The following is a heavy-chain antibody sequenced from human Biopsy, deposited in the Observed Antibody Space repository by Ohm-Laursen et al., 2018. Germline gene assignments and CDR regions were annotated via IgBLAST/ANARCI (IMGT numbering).Heavy chain of an antibody. Sequence: TLSLTCTVAGGSISSDYWSGIRQTPGKGLEWIGYIYYSGSTNYNPSLKSRVTISVDTSKNQFSLRLNSVTAADTAVYYCARATNSTGWPYYYFYGMDVWGQGTTVTVSS. CDR1: GGSISSDY. V-gene: IGHV4-59*01. CDR2: IYYSGST. CDR3: ARATNSTGWPYYYFYGMDV. D-gene: IGHD2/OR15-2a*01. J-gene: IGHJ6*02.